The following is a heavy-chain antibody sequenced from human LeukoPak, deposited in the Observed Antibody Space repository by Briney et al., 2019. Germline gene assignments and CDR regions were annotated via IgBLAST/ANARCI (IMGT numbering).Heavy chain of an antibody. D-gene: IGHD4-17*01. CDR2: IGTAGDT. CDR3: ARGYYGDYDGGFGLFDY. CDR1: GFTFSSYD. J-gene: IGHJ4*02. Sequence: GGSLRLSCAASGFTFSSYDMHWVRQATGKGLEWVSAIGTAGDTYYPGSVKGRFTISRENAKNSLYLQMNSLRAGDTAVYYCARGYYGDYDGGFGLFDYWGQGTLVTVSS. V-gene: IGHV3-13*01.